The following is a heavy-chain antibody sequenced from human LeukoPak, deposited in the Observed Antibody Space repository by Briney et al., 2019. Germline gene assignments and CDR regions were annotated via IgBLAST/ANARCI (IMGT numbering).Heavy chain of an antibody. D-gene: IGHD1-26*01. V-gene: IGHV4-59*01. CDR1: GGSISSYY. CDR2: IYFSGST. Sequence: PSETLSLTCTVSGGSISSYYWSWIRQPPGKGLDWIGYIYFSGSTNYNPSLKSRVTISVDTSSNQFSLKLSSVTAADTAVYFCARAGIVGAHYFDYWGQGTLVTVSS. CDR3: ARAGIVGAHYFDY. J-gene: IGHJ4*02.